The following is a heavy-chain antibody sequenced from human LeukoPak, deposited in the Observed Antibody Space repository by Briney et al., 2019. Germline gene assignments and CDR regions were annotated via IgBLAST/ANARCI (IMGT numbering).Heavy chain of an antibody. CDR2: ISASGADI. V-gene: IGHV3-23*01. Sequence: PGGSLRLSCAASGFTFSSYAMHWVRQAPGKGLEWVSAISASGADIYYADSVKGRFTISRDNSKNTLYLQMNSLRAEDTAVYYCAKDERHFDYWGQGTLVTVSS. D-gene: IGHD1-1*01. CDR1: GFTFSSYA. CDR3: AKDERHFDY. J-gene: IGHJ4*02.